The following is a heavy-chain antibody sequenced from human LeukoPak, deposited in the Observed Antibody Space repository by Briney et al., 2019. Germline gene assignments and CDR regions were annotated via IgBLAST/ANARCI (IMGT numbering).Heavy chain of an antibody. CDR3: ATGIAAAESPEPLNDAFDI. Sequence: PSETLSLTCTVSGGSISSSYWSWIRQPPGKGLEWIGSIYHSGSTYYNPSLKGRVTISVDTSKNQFSLKLSSVTAADTAVYYCATGIAAAESPEPLNDAFDIWGQGTMVTVSS. J-gene: IGHJ3*02. CDR2: IYHSGST. V-gene: IGHV4-59*04. CDR1: GGSISSSY. D-gene: IGHD6-13*01.